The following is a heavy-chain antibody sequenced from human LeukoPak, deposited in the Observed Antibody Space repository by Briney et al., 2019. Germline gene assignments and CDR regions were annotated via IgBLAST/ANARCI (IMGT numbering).Heavy chain of an antibody. J-gene: IGHJ5*02. D-gene: IGHD5-18*01. CDR3: AREGYLRKNWFDP. CDR2: IYYSGST. CDR1: GGSISSGDYY. V-gene: IGHV4-30-4*08. Sequence: SETLSLTCTVSGGSISSGDYYWSWIRQPPGKGLEWIGYIYYSGSTYYNPTLKSRVTISVDTSKNQFSLKLSSVTAADTAVYYCAREGYLRKNWFDPWGQGTLVTVSS.